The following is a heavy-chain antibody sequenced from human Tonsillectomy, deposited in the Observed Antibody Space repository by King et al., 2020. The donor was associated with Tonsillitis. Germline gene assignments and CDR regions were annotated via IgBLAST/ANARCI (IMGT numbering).Heavy chain of an antibody. J-gene: IGHJ3*02. V-gene: IGHV3-73*02. D-gene: IGHD1-26*01. CDR3: TRQGWRELDFPVDI. Sequence: VQLVESGGGLVQPGGSLTLSCAASGFTFSGSAMHWVRQASGKGLEWVGRIRSKANSYATAYAASVKGRFTISRDDSKNTAYLQMNSLKTEDTAVYYCTRQGWRELDFPVDIWGQGTMVTVSS. CDR2: IRSKANSYAT. CDR1: GFTFSGSA.